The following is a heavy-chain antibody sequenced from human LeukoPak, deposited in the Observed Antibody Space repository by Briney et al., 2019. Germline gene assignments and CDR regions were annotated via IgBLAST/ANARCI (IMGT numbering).Heavy chain of an antibody. D-gene: IGHD3-9*01. CDR1: GGSFSGYY. CDR2: INHSGST. CDR3: ARGDILTGYFREFGFLDY. J-gene: IGHJ4*02. V-gene: IGHV4-34*01. Sequence: SETLSLTCAVYGGSFSGYYWSWIRQPPGKGLEWIGEINHSGSTNYNPSLKSRVTISVDTSKNQFSLKLSSVTAADTAVYYCARGDILTGYFREFGFLDYWGQGTLVTVSS.